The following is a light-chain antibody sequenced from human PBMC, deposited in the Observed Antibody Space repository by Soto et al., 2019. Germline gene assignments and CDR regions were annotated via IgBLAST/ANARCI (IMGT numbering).Light chain of an antibody. CDR1: QGVNNY. V-gene: IGKV1-27*01. CDR2: SAS. CDR3: QKFNSAPFT. J-gene: IGKJ3*01. Sequence: DIQMTQSPSSLSASVGDRVTITCRASQGVNNYLAWYQQKPGKVPQLLIYSASTLHPGFPSRFSGSGSGTDFTLTISSLQPEDVATYYCQKFNSAPFTFGPGTKVDIK.